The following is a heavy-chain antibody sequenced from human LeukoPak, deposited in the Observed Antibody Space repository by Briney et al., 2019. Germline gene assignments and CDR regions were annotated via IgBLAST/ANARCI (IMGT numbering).Heavy chain of an antibody. V-gene: IGHV3-21*06. Sequence: KSGGSLRLSCVASGFTLSSHSMNWVRQAPGKGLEWVSSISSTSDYIHYANSLKGRFTISRDNAKNSLHLQMNSLRAEDTAVYYCARDPRTSGWFRNTYFFYYMDVWGKGTTVTVSS. CDR1: GFTLSSHS. CDR3: ARDPRTSGWFRNTYFFYYMDV. J-gene: IGHJ6*03. CDR2: ISSTSDYI. D-gene: IGHD6-19*01.